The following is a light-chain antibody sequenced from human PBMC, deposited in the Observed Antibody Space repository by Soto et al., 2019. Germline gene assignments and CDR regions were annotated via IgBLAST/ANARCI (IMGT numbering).Light chain of an antibody. V-gene: IGKV2-28*01. J-gene: IGKJ4*01. Sequence: DIVMTQSPLSLPVTPGEPASISCSSSHSLLHSNGYNYLDWYLQKPGQSPQLLIYLGSNRASGVPDRFSGSGSGTDFTLTISSLQPEDFATYYCQQSYSTPVTFGGGTKVDIK. CDR1: HSLLHSNGYNY. CDR3: QQSYSTPVT. CDR2: LGS.